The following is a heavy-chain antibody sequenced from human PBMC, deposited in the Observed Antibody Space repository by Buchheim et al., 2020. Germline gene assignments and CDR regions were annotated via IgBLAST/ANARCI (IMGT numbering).Heavy chain of an antibody. D-gene: IGHD2-15*01. Sequence: QVQLQESGPGLVKPSETLSLTCTVSGGSIRSYYWGWIRQPPGEGLEWIGYIYYSGSTNYNSSLKSRITISVDTSKNQFSLKLSSVTAADAAVYYCARLLPVVAATSYFDYWGQGAL. CDR2: IYYSGST. V-gene: IGHV4-59*08. CDR3: ARLLPVVAATSYFDY. CDR1: GGSIRSYY. J-gene: IGHJ4*02.